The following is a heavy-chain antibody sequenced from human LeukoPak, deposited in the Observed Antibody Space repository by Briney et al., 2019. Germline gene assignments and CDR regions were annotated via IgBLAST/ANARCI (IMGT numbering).Heavy chain of an antibody. CDR1: GFTFSSYS. Sequence: GGSLRLSCAASGFTFSSYSMNWVRQAPGKGPEWVSSISSSSSYIYYADSVKGRFTLSRDNAKNSLYLKMNSLRAEDTAVYYCARDPIVVVPAATRVFDPWGQGTLVTVSS. CDR2: ISSSSSYI. CDR3: ARDPIVVVPAATRVFDP. J-gene: IGHJ5*02. V-gene: IGHV3-21*01. D-gene: IGHD2-2*01.